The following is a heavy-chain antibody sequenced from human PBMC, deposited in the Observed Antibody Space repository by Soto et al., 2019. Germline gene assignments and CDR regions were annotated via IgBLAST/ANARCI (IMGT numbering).Heavy chain of an antibody. J-gene: IGHJ4*02. V-gene: IGHV3-11*06. Sequence: QVQLVESGGGLVKPGGSLRLSCAASGFTFSDYYMSWIRQAPGKGLEWVSYISSSSGYTNYADSVKGRFTISRDNAKNSLYLQKNSLRAEEAAVYYCAKEYGRLDYWGQGTLVTVSS. CDR1: GFTFSDYY. CDR3: AKEYGRLDY. D-gene: IGHD4-17*01. CDR2: ISSSSGYT.